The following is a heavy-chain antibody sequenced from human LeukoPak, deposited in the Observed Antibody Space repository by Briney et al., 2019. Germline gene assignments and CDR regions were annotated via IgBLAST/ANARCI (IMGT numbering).Heavy chain of an antibody. CDR3: VPTYFSDSSTFYPDY. J-gene: IGHJ4*02. CDR1: GFTFSGSA. V-gene: IGHV3-73*01. D-gene: IGHD3-22*01. CDR2: IRKNADNYAT. Sequence: PGGSLRLSCAAFGFTFSGSAMHWVRQASGKGLEWVGRIRKNADNYATAYAASVKGRFTISRDDSKNTAYLQMNSLKTEDTAVYYCVPTYFSDSSTFYPDYWGQGTLVTVSS.